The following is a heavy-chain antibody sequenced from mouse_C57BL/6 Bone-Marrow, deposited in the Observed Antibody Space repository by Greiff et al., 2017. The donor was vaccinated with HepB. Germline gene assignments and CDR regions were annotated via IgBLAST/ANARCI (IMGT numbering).Heavy chain of an antibody. V-gene: IGHV5-2*01. D-gene: IGHD2-1*01. CDR1: EYEFPSHD. J-gene: IGHJ1*03. CDR2: INSDGGST. CDR3: ARQGYYAGYFDV. Sequence: EVKLMESGGGLVQPGESLKLSCESNEYEFPSHDMSWVRKTPEKRLELVAAINSDGGSTYYPDTMERRFIISRDNTKKTLYLQMSSLRAEDTALYYCARQGYYAGYFDVWGTGTTVTVSS.